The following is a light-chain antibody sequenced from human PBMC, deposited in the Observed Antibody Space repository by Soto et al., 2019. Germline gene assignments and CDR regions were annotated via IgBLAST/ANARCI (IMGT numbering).Light chain of an antibody. CDR2: AAS. J-gene: IGKJ2*01. Sequence: DIQMTQSPSSLSSFVGDRVTITCRASQSISSYLNWYQQKPGKAPKVLIYAASTLQSGVPSRFSGSGSGTDFTLTISSLQPEDFATYYCQQSYGTPYTFGQGTKLEIK. CDR1: QSISSY. CDR3: QQSYGTPYT. V-gene: IGKV1-39*01.